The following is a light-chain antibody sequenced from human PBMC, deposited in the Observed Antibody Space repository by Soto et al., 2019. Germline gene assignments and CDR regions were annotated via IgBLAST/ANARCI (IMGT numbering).Light chain of an antibody. Sequence: EIVMTQSPATLSVSPGERVTLSCRASQSVSTRLAWYQHKPGQSPRLLISGATTGATGIPPRFSASGSGTDFTLTVNSLQSEDIEVYYCQQYHNWPVTFGGGTKVDIX. J-gene: IGKJ4*01. CDR2: GAT. CDR3: QQYHNWPVT. CDR1: QSVSTR. V-gene: IGKV3-15*01.